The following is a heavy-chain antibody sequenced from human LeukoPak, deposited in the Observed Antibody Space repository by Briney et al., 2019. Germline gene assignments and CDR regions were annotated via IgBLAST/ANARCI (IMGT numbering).Heavy chain of an antibody. V-gene: IGHV3-9*01. CDR3: TTNPPGIAVAGVGYFDY. CDR1: GLAFQDHA. J-gene: IGHJ4*02. Sequence: GGSLRLSCTASGLAFQDHAMHWVRQAPGKGLEWVSGINWNSDSIRYAESVKGRFTISRDNAKNSLDLQMNSLRAEDTAFYYCTTNPPGIAVAGVGYFDYWGQGTLVTVSS. CDR2: INWNSDSI. D-gene: IGHD6-19*01.